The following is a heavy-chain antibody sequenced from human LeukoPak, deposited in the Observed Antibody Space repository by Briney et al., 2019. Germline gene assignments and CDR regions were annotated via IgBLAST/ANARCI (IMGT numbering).Heavy chain of an antibody. CDR3: ARVVYSGYNFRGAMDV. CDR2: INHSGST. Sequence: SETLSLTCAVYGGSFSGYYWSWIRQPPGKGLEWIGEINHSGSTNYNPSLKSRVTISVDTSKNQFSLKLSSVTAADTAVYYCARVVYSGYNFRGAMDVWGKGTTVTVSS. CDR1: GGSFSGYY. V-gene: IGHV4-34*01. J-gene: IGHJ6*03. D-gene: IGHD5-12*01.